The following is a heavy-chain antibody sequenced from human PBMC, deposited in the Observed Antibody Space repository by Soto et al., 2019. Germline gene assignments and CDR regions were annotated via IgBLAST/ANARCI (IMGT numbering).Heavy chain of an antibody. CDR2: ISNRGDT. CDR1: GFIVSDTY. J-gene: IGHJ3*02. D-gene: IGHD2-15*01. Sequence: EVQLVESGGGLVQPGGSLRLSCTASGFIVSDTYVNWVRQAPGKGLEWVSVISNRGDTHYADSVRGRFSLSRDISDNTLHLQMNNLRVEDTAVYYCAREPRYCRGGSCSITGDAYDIWGKGTMGTVSS. CDR3: AREPRYCRGGSCSITGDAYDI. V-gene: IGHV3-66*01.